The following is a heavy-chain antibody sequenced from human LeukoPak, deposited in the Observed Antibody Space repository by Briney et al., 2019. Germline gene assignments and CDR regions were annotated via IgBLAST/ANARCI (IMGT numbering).Heavy chain of an antibody. J-gene: IGHJ1*01. CDR2: ISGSGGST. D-gene: IGHD6-13*01. CDR1: GFTFSSYW. V-gene: IGHV3-23*01. CDR3: AKSPRGSWPAEYFQH. Sequence: PGGSLRLSCAASGFTFSSYWMSWVRQAPGKGLEWVSAISGSGGSTYYADSVKGRFTISRDNSKNTLYLQMNSLRAEDTAVYYCAKSPRGSWPAEYFQHWGQGTLVTVSS.